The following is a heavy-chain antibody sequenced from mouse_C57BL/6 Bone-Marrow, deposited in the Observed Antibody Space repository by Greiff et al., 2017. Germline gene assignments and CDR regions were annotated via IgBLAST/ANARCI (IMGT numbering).Heavy chain of an antibody. J-gene: IGHJ4*01. CDR3: ARYSNPFAMDD. CDR2: IHPNSGST. Sequence: QVQLQQPGAELVKPGASVKLSCKASGYTFTSYWMHWVKQRPGQGLEWIGMIHPNSGSTNYNEKFKSKATLTVDKSSSTASMQLTSLTSEDSAVYYCARYSNPFAMDDRGKGTSVTVSS. V-gene: IGHV1-64*01. CDR1: GYTFTSYW. D-gene: IGHD2-5*01.